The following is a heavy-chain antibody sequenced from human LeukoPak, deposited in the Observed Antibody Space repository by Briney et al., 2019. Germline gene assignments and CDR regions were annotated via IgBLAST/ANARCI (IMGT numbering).Heavy chain of an antibody. D-gene: IGHD6-25*01. CDR1: GYSISSGYY. CDR3: ARDGGRDWFDP. V-gene: IGHV4-38-2*02. J-gene: IGHJ5*02. CDR2: IYHSGST. Sequence: PSETLSLTCAVSGYSISSGYYWGWIRQPPGKGLVWIGSIYHSGSTYYNPSLKSRVTISVDTSKNQFSLKLSSVTAADTAVYYCARDGGRDWFDPWGQGTLVTVSS.